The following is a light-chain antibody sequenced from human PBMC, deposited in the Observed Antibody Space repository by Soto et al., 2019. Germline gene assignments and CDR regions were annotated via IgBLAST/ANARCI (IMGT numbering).Light chain of an antibody. CDR2: DVS. V-gene: IGLV2-14*01. CDR1: SSDGGGYKN. J-gene: IGLJ1*01. Sequence: SLLTQPSSVSGASWQSITIPCPGTSSDGGGYKNVSLYQQHPGKAPKLMIYDVSNRPSGVSNRFSGSKSCNTASLTISGLQAEDEADYYCSSYTSSSTYVFGTGTKVTVL. CDR3: SSYTSSSTYV.